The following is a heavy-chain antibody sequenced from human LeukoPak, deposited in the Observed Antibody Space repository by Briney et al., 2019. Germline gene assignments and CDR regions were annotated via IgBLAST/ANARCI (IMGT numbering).Heavy chain of an antibody. J-gene: IGHJ4*02. D-gene: IGHD3-22*01. V-gene: IGHV1-69*05. CDR1: GGTFSSYA. CDR3: ARSMSSGYYSGY. Sequence: ASVKVSCKASGGTFSSYAISWVRQAPGQGLEWMGGIIPIFGTANYAQKFQGRVTMTRDTSTSTVYMELSSLRSEDTAVYYCARSMSSGYYSGYWGQGTLVTVSS. CDR2: IIPIFGTA.